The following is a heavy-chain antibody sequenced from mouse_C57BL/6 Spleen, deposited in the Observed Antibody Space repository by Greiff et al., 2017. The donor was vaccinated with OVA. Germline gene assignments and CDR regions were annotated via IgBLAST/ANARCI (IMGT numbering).Heavy chain of an antibody. CDR1: GFNIKDYY. Sequence: VHVKQSGAELVKPGASVKLSCTASGFNIKDYYMHWVKQRTEQGLEWIGRIDPEDGETKYAPKFQGKATITADTSSNKAYLQLSSLTSEDTAVYYCAPVYDYDRGAYFDYWGQGTTLTVSS. D-gene: IGHD2-4*01. J-gene: IGHJ2*01. V-gene: IGHV14-2*01. CDR2: IDPEDGET. CDR3: APVYDYDRGAYFDY.